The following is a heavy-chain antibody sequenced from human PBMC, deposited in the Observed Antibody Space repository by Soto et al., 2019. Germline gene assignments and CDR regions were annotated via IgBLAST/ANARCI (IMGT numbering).Heavy chain of an antibody. Sequence: GGSLRLSCAASGFTFSSYGMHWVRQAPGKGLEWVPFIWYDGSKKYYAESVKGRFTISRDNSKNTLYLKMNSLRAEDTAVYYCARAAAASAAFDIWGQGTMVTVSS. CDR3: ARAAAASAAFDI. J-gene: IGHJ3*02. CDR2: IWYDGSKK. CDR1: GFTFSSYG. V-gene: IGHV3-33*01. D-gene: IGHD6-13*01.